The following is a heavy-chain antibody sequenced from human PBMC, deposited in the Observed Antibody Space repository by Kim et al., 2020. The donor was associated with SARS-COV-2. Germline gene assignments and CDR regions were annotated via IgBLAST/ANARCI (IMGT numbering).Heavy chain of an antibody. CDR2: IYYSGSS. J-gene: IGHJ5*02. CDR1: GGSISSGDYY. D-gene: IGHD3-10*01. Sequence: SETLSLTCTVSGGSISSGDYYWSWIRQPPGKGLEWIGYIYYSGSSYYNPSLKSRVTISVDTSKNQFSLKLSSVTAADTAVYYCARGGARWFPFDPWGQGTLVTVSS. CDR3: ARGGARWFPFDP. V-gene: IGHV4-30-4*01.